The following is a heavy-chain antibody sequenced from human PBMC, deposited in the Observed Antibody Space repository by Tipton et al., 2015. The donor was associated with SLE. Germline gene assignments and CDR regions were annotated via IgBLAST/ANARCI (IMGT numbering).Heavy chain of an antibody. J-gene: IGHJ1*01. CDR1: GGSISSSSYY. CDR2: IYHSGST. D-gene: IGHD2-15*01. V-gene: IGHV4-39*07. Sequence: TLSLTCTVSGGSISSSSYYWGWIRQPPGKGLEWIGSIYHSGSTYYNPSLKSRVTISVDTSKNQFSLKLSSVTAADTAVYYCARGPPWGVVVAATRYFQHWGQGTLVTVSS. CDR3: ARGPPWGVVVAATRYFQH.